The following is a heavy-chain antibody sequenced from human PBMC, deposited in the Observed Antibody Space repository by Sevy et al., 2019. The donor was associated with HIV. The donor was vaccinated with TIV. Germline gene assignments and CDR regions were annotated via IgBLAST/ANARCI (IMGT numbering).Heavy chain of an antibody. CDR2: INSLSSTI. CDR3: ARGPSFLVVSDAPVDY. CDR1: GFTFSTNS. Sequence: GGSLRLSCVASGFTFSTNSMNWVRQAPGKGLEWVSYINSLSSTIHYADSVKGRFTIFRDNAQNSLYLQMNSLRGEDTAVYYCARGPSFLVVSDAPVDYWGQGTLVTVSS. J-gene: IGHJ4*02. D-gene: IGHD2-8*02. V-gene: IGHV3-48*01.